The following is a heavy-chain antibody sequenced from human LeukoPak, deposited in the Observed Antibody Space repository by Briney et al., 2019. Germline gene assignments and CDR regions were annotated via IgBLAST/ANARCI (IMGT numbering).Heavy chain of an antibody. D-gene: IGHD5-12*01. CDR3: ARATYSGYEDY. CDR2: INPNSGGT. J-gene: IGHJ4*02. V-gene: IGHV1-2*02. CDR1: GYTFTGYY. Sequence: ASVKVSCKASGYTFTGYYMHWLRQAPGQGLEWMGWINPNSGGTNYAQKFQGMATMTRDTSISTAYMELSRLRSDDTAVYYCARATYSGYEDYWGQGTLVTVSS.